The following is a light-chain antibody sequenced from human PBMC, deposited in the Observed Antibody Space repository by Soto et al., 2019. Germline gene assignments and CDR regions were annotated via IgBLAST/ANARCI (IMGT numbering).Light chain of an antibody. CDR1: QSVTGNY. V-gene: IGKV3-20*01. J-gene: IGKJ1*01. CDR3: QQYGSSGT. Sequence: EIVLTRSPGTLSLSPGEGATLSCSASQSVTGNYLAWYQQKPGQAPRLLIHGASNRATGIPDRFSGSGSGTDFTLTISRLEPEDFAVYYCQQYGSSGTFGQGTKV. CDR2: GAS.